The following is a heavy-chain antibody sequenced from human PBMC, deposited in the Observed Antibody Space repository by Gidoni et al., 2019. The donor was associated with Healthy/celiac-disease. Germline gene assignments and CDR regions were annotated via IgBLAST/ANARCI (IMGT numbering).Heavy chain of an antibody. Sequence: QITLKESGPTLVKPTQTLTLTCTFPGFPPSTSGVGVGWIRQPPGKALEWLALIYWDDDKRYSPSLKSRLTITKDTSKNQVVLTMTNMDPVDTATYYCAHGLGYCSGGSCYYWFDPWGQGTLVTVSS. CDR2: IYWDDDK. D-gene: IGHD2-15*01. J-gene: IGHJ5*02. CDR3: AHGLGYCSGGSCYYWFDP. CDR1: GFPPSTSGVG. V-gene: IGHV2-5*02.